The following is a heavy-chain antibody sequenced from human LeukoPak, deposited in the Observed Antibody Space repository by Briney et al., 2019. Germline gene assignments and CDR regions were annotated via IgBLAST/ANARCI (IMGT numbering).Heavy chain of an antibody. CDR2: ISNNGGYT. CDR3: AKDRTVGASYWYFDL. V-gene: IGHV3-23*01. CDR1: GFTFSSSA. D-gene: IGHD1-26*01. Sequence: GGSLRLSCAASGFTFSSSAMSWVRQAPGKGLEWVSAISNNGGYTYYADSVQGRFTISRDNSKSTLCLQMNSLRAEDTAVYYCAKDRTVGASYWYFDLWGRGTLVTVSS. J-gene: IGHJ2*01.